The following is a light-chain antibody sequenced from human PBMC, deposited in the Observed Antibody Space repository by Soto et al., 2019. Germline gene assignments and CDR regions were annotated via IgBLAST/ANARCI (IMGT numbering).Light chain of an antibody. CDR1: ERIGRF. J-gene: IGKJ1*01. CDR2: DAS. CDR3: QQYNNWPWT. V-gene: IGKV3-15*01. Sequence: SQSPRTLALYPGERATLHCRASERIGRFLAWYQHKPVQAPRLLIYDASNRATGIPARFSGSGAGTEFTLTISSLHSEDFAVYYCQQYNNWPWTFGQGTK.